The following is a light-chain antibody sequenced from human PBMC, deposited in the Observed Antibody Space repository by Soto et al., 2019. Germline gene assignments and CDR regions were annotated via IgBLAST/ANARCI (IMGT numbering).Light chain of an antibody. CDR2: SAS. CDR1: QDIGNW. V-gene: IGKV1-12*01. J-gene: IGKJ5*01. Sequence: DIQVTHSPPSMAASVGDRVTITCRASQDIGNWMTWYQQKPGKAPKLLIYSASTLVRGVPSRFSGSGSGTEFTLTISGLRPEDSLTYYCQQAKSFPITFGQGTRLEI. CDR3: QQAKSFPIT.